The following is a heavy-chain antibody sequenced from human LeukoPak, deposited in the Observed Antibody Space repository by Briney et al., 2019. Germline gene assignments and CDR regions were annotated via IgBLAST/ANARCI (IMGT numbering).Heavy chain of an antibody. D-gene: IGHD4-17*01. CDR3: AKFHDYGDYNWFDP. CDR2: ISGSGGST. V-gene: IGHV3-23*01. Sequence: GGSLRLSCAACGFTFSSYAMSWVRQAPGKGLEWVSAISGSGGSTYYADSVKGRFTISRDNSKNTLYLQMNSLRAEDTAVYYCAKFHDYGDYNWFDPWGQGTLVTVSS. CDR1: GFTFSSYA. J-gene: IGHJ5*02.